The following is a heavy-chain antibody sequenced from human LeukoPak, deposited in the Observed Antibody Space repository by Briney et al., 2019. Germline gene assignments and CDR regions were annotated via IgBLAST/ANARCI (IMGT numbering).Heavy chain of an antibody. Sequence: SQTLSLTCAISGDSVSSNSAAWNWIRESPSRGLERLGRTYYRSKWYNDYAVSVKSRITIYPDTSKNQFSLQLNSVTPEDTAVYYCARDRGSYYGSWLDPWGQGTLVTVSS. CDR1: GDSVSSNSAA. CDR3: ARDRGSYYGSWLDP. CDR2: TYYRSKWYN. J-gene: IGHJ5*02. V-gene: IGHV6-1*01. D-gene: IGHD1-26*01.